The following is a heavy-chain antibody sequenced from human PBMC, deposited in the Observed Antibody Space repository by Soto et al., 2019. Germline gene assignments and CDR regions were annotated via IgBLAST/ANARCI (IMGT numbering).Heavy chain of an antibody. Sequence: GGSLRLSCAASGFTFSNYGMHWVRQAPGKGMEWVAVISYDGSNKYFADSVEGRFTISRDSSKNTLYLQMNSLRAEDTAVYCCAKGSGALGLFDYWGQGTMVTVSS. V-gene: IGHV3-30*18. D-gene: IGHD7-27*01. CDR3: AKGSGALGLFDY. CDR2: ISYDGSNK. J-gene: IGHJ4*02. CDR1: GFTFSNYG.